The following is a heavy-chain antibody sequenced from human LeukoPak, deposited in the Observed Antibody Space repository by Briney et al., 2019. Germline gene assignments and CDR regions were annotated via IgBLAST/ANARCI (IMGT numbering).Heavy chain of an antibody. D-gene: IGHD2-8*01. CDR3: AKTNGYDKFDY. Sequence: GGSLRLSCAASGFRFSSYAMTWVRQAPGKGLEWVSVISGSGESTDYADSVNGRFTISRDKSKSTLYLQMNGLRAEDTAVYYCAKTNGYDKFDYWGQGTLVTVSS. J-gene: IGHJ4*02. V-gene: IGHV3-23*01. CDR1: GFRFSSYA. CDR2: ISGSGEST.